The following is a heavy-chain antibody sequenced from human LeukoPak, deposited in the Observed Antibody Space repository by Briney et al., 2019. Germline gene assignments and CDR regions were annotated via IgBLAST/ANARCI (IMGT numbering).Heavy chain of an antibody. V-gene: IGHV1-8*01. D-gene: IGHD2-2*02. CDR3: ARAFQDVGYCSSTSCYIVIHWFDP. J-gene: IGHJ5*02. CDR1: GYTFTSYD. CDR2: MNPNSGNT. Sequence: ASVKVSCKASGYTFTSYDINWVRQAPGQGLEWMGWMNPNSGNTGYAQKFQGRVTMTRNTSISTAYMELSSLRSEDTAVYYCARAFQDVGYCSSTSCYIVIHWFDPWGQGTLVTVSS.